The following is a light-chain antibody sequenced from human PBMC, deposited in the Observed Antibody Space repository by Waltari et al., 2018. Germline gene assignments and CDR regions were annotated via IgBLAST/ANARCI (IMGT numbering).Light chain of an antibody. V-gene: IGLV2-23*02. CDR3: CSYAGSFRI. CDR2: EVT. Sequence: QSALTQPASVSGSPGQSINISCTGTSSDVGSYNLVSWYQQYPGKAPKLMIYEVTNRPSGVSNRFSGSKSGNTASLTISGLQPEDEADYYCCSYAGSFRIFGGGTKLTVL. J-gene: IGLJ2*01. CDR1: SSDVGSYNL.